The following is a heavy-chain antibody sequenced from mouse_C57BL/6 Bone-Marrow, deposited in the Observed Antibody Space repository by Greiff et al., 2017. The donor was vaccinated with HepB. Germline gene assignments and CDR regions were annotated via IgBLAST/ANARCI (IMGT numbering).Heavy chain of an antibody. CDR1: GFTFSSYA. J-gene: IGHJ4*01. Sequence: EVQLVESGGGLVKPGGSLKLSCAASGFTFSSYAMSWVRQTPEKRLEWVATISDGGSYTYYPDNVKGRFTISRDNAKNNLYLQMSHLKSEDTAMYYCARDYSRAMDYWGQGTSVTVSS. CDR2: ISDGGSYT. D-gene: IGHD2-5*01. CDR3: ARDYSRAMDY. V-gene: IGHV5-4*01.